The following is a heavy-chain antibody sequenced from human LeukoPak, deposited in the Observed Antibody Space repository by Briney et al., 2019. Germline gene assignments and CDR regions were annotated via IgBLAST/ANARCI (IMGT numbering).Heavy chain of an antibody. CDR3: ARRRDLYSGSYYPFDY. J-gene: IGHJ4*02. D-gene: IGHD1-26*01. CDR2: IYSGGST. CDR1: GFTVSSNY. V-gene: IGHV3-53*01. Sequence: PGGSLRLSCAASGFTVSSNYMSWVRQAPGKGLEWVSIIYSGGSTFYADSVKGRFTISRDNSKNTLYLQMNSLKASDTAMYYCARRRDLYSGSYYPFDYWGQGTLVTVSS.